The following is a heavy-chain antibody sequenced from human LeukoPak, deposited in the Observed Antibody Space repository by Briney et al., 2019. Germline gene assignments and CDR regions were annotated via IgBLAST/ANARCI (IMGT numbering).Heavy chain of an antibody. CDR3: ARDGSGSYTDTDY. CDR2: ISYDGSNK. CDR1: GFTFSSYA. V-gene: IGHV3-30-3*01. Sequence: PGGSLRLSCAASGFTFSSYAMHWVRQAPGKGLEWVAVISYDGSNKYYADSVKGRFTTSRDNSKNTLYLQMNSLRAEDTAVYYCARDGSGSYTDTDYWGQGTLVTVSS. J-gene: IGHJ4*02. D-gene: IGHD3-10*01.